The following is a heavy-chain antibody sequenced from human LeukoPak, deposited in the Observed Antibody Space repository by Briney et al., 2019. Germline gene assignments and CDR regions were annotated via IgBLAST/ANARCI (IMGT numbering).Heavy chain of an antibody. CDR3: ARLYGSGSYDY. J-gene: IGHJ4*02. D-gene: IGHD3-10*01. CDR1: GGSFSGYY. CDR2: INHSGST. V-gene: IGHV4-34*01. Sequence: SETLSLTCAVYGGSFSGYYWSWIRQPPGKGLEWIGEINHSGSTNYNPSLKSRVTISVDTSKNQFSLKLSSVTAADTAVYYCARLYGSGSYDYWGQGTLVTVSS.